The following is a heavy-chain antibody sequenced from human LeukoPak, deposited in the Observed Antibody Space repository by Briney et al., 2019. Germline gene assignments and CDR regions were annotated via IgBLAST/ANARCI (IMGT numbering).Heavy chain of an antibody. CDR1: GFTVSSYW. V-gene: IGHV3-74*01. CDR2: INTDGGST. CDR3: AKREGSSWYSFDC. J-gene: IGHJ4*02. D-gene: IGHD6-13*01. Sequence: GGSLRLSCAASGFTVSSYWMHWVRQAPGKGLVWVSRINTDGGSTNYADSVKGRFTISRDNSKNTLYLQMNSLRAEDTAVYYCAKREGSSWYSFDCRGQGTLVTVSS.